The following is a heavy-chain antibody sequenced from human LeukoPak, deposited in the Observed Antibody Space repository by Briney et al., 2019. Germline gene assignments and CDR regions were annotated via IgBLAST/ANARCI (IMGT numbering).Heavy chain of an antibody. CDR1: GFTFSSYA. J-gene: IGHJ4*02. D-gene: IGHD3-22*01. Sequence: AGGSLRLSCAASGFTFSSYAMSWVRQAPGKGLEWVSAISGSGGSTYYADSVKGRFTISRDNSKNTLYLQMNSLRAEDTAVYCCAKKVYYDSSGYIDYWGQGTLVTVSS. V-gene: IGHV3-23*01. CDR3: AKKVYYDSSGYIDY. CDR2: ISGSGGST.